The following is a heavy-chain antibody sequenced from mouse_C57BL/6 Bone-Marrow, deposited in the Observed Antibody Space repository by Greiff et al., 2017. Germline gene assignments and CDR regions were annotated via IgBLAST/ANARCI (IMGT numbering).Heavy chain of an antibody. CDR1: GFTFSSYA. V-gene: IGHV5-4*01. CDR3: ARDPGYDGYYPY. Sequence: EVQLVESGGGLVKPGGSLKLSCAASGFTFSSYAMSWVRQTPEKRLEWVATISDGGSYTYYPDNVKGRFTISRDNAKNNLYLQMSQLKSEDTAMYYCARDPGYDGYYPYWGQGTLVTVSA. CDR2: ISDGGSYT. D-gene: IGHD2-3*01. J-gene: IGHJ3*01.